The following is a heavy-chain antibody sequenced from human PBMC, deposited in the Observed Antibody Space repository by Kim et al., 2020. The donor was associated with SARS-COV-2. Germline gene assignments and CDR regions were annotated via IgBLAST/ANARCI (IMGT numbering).Heavy chain of an antibody. CDR2: IKKDGSEK. D-gene: IGHD6-13*01. Sequence: GGSLRLSCVASGFTFSDYWMNWVRQAPGRGPEWVANIKKDGSEKYYVDSVKGRFSISRDNAKNILYLQMTSLRAEDTALYYCAAHLKDRSSSYRPFDIWGQGTMVIVSS. J-gene: IGHJ3*02. V-gene: IGHV3-7*03. CDR3: AAHLKDRSSSYRPFDI. CDR1: GFTFSDYW.